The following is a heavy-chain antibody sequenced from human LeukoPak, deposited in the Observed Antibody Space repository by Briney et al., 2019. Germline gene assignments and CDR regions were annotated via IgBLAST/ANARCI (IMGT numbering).Heavy chain of an antibody. V-gene: IGHV3-9*01. J-gene: IGHJ4*02. Sequence: GGSLRLSCAASGFTFDDYAMHWVRQAPGKGLEWVSGIGWNGGSIGYADSVKGRFTVSRDNAKNSLYLQMNSLRAEDTAVYYCARGVVRDYASDYWGQGTLVTVSS. CDR3: ARGVVRDYASDY. CDR1: GFTFDDYA. D-gene: IGHD3-10*01. CDR2: IGWNGGSI.